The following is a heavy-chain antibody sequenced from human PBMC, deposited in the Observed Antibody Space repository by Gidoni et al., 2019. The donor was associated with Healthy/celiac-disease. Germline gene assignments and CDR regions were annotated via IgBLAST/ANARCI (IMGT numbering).Heavy chain of an antibody. D-gene: IGHD6-13*01. CDR3: AREPPGIAAAGTPFDY. J-gene: IGHJ4*02. Sequence: ISSSSSTIYYADSVKGRFTISRDNAKNSLYLQMNSLRDEDTAVYYCAREPPGIAAAGTPFDYWGQGTLVTVSS. V-gene: IGHV3-48*02. CDR2: ISSSSSTI.